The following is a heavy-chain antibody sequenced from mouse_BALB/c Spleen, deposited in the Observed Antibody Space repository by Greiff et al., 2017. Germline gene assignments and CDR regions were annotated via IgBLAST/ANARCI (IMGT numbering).Heavy chain of an antibody. Sequence: VQLQQSGTVLARPGASVKMSCKASGYTFTSYWMHWVNQRPGQGLEWIGAIYPGNSDTSYNQKFKGKAKLTAVTSTSTAYMELSSLTNEDSAVYYCTREPPTGRDYWGQGTTLTVSS. CDR1: GYTFTSYW. J-gene: IGHJ2*01. CDR3: TREPPTGRDY. V-gene: IGHV1-5*01. CDR2: IYPGNSDT. D-gene: IGHD4-1*02.